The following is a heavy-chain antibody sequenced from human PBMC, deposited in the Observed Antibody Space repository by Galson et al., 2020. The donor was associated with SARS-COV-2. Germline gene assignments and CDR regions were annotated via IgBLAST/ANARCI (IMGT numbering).Heavy chain of an antibody. CDR3: ARPMGGTYWGAFDI. V-gene: IGHV3-30*04. Sequence: GESLKISCAASGFTFSSFAMHWVRQATGKGMELVSLISYDGSTKYYADSVKGRFTISRDNSKNTLYLQMSSLRAEDTAVYYCARPMGGTYWGAFDIWGQGTMVPVSS. D-gene: IGHD1-26*01. CDR2: ISYDGSTK. J-gene: IGHJ3*02. CDR1: GFTFSSFA.